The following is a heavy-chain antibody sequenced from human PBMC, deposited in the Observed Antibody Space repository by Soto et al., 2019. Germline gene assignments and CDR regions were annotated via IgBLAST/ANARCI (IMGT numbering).Heavy chain of an antibody. Sequence: ASVKVSCKASGYTFTSYYMHWVRQAPGQGLEWMGIINPSGGSTSYAQKFQGRVTMTRDTSTSTVYMELSSLRSEDTAVYYCARDGEMATIIGPARFDYWGQGTLVTVSS. D-gene: IGHD5-12*01. J-gene: IGHJ4*02. CDR2: INPSGGST. V-gene: IGHV1-46*01. CDR1: GYTFTSYY. CDR3: ARDGEMATIIGPARFDY.